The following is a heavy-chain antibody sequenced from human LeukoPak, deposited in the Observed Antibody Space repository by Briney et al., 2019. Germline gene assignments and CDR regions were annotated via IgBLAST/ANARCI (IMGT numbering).Heavy chain of an antibody. CDR3: ARAGYSGSDFSV. V-gene: IGHV4-59*01. Sequence: SETLSLTCTVSGGSISSYYWSWIRQPPGKGLEWIGYIYHSGSTNYHPSLKSRVTISVDTSKNHFSLKLSSVTAADTAVYYCARAGYSGSDFSVWGKGTTVTVSS. J-gene: IGHJ6*04. CDR1: GGSISSYY. D-gene: IGHD5-12*01. CDR2: IYHSGST.